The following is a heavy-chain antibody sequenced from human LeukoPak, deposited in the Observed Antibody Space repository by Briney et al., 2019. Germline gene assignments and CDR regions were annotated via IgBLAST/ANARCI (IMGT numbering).Heavy chain of an antibody. CDR1: GGSFSGYY. D-gene: IGHD3-3*01. Sequence: PSETLSLTCAVYGGSFSGYYWSWIRQPPGKGLEWIGEINHSGSTNYNPSLKSRVTISVDTSKNQFSLKLSSVTAADTAVYYCARIARGLVHKRIDYWGQGTLVTVSS. J-gene: IGHJ4*02. CDR3: ARIARGLVHKRIDY. CDR2: INHSGST. V-gene: IGHV4-34*01.